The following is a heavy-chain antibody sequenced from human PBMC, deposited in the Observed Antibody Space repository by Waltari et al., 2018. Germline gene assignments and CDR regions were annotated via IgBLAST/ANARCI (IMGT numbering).Heavy chain of an antibody. J-gene: IGHJ5*02. CDR2: IYYSGST. V-gene: IGHV4-31*03. CDR1: GGSLSSCGYY. CDR3: ARVPYSSSSHWFDP. D-gene: IGHD6-6*01. Sequence: QVQLQESGPGLVKPSQPLSLTCPVSGGSLSSCGYYWTCIRQHPGKGLEWIGYIYYSGSTYYNPSLKSRVTISVDTSKNQFSLKLSSVTAADTAVYYCARVPYSSSSHWFDPWGQGTLVTVSS.